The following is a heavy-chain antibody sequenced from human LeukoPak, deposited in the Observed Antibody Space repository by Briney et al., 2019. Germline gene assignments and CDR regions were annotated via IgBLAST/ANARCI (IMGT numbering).Heavy chain of an antibody. CDR1: GFTFSSYE. V-gene: IGHV3-48*03. D-gene: IGHD4-17*01. CDR2: ISSSGSSI. J-gene: IGHJ4*02. CDR3: ARDNGDPRTYFDY. Sequence: PGGSPRLSCAASGFTFSSYEMIWVRQAPGKGLEWISYISSSGSSIYYVDSVKGRFTISRDNAKSSLYLQMNSLRAEDTAVYYCARDNGDPRTYFDYWGQGTLVTVSS.